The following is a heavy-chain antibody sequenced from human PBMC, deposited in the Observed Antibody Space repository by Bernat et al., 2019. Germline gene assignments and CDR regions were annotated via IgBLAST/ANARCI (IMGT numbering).Heavy chain of an antibody. CDR1: GFTFDDYT. Sequence: EVQLVESGGVVVQPGGSLRLSCAASGFTFDDYTMHWVRQAPGKGLEWVSLISWDGGSTYYADTVKGRFTISRDNSKTSLYLQMNSMRTEDTALYYCAAAGRSGSSPFDYWGQGTLVTVSS. J-gene: IGHJ4*02. CDR3: AAAGRSGSSPFDY. CDR2: ISWDGGST. D-gene: IGHD1-26*01. V-gene: IGHV3-43*01.